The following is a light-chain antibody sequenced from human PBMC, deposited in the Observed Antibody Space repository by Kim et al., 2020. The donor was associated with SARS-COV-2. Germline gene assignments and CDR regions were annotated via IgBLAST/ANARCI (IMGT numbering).Light chain of an antibody. J-gene: IGKJ1*01. CDR3: QQRSNWRT. CDR2: DAS. CDR1: QSVSKY. V-gene: IGKV3-11*01. Sequence: SFSPGERATPSGRASQSVSKYLAWYQQKPGQAPRLLIYDASNRAPGIPARFSGSGFGTDFTLTISSLEPEDFAVYYCQQRSNWRTFGQGTTVDIK.